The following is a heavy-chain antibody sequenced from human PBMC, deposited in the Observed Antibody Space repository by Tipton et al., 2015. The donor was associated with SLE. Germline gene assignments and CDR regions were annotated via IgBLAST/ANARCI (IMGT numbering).Heavy chain of an antibody. Sequence: TLSLTCNVSGDSINSGRFYWNWIRQHPGKGLEWIGTIYYSGSTYYNLSLKSRVTISVDTSRNQFSLRLSSVTAADTAVYYCATFSQSRLFDYWGQGRLVTVSP. D-gene: IGHD3-3*02. CDR2: IYYSGST. V-gene: IGHV4-39*07. CDR3: ATFSQSRLFDY. J-gene: IGHJ4*02. CDR1: GDSINSGRFY.